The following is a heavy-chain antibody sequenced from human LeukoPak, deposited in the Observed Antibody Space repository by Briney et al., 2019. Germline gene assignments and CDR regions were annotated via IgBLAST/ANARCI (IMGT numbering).Heavy chain of an antibody. J-gene: IGHJ4*02. D-gene: IGHD6-19*01. CDR1: GFTFSSYA. CDR3: AKDLSSGWESYYFDY. V-gene: IGHV3-23*01. Sequence: GGSLRPSCAASGFTFSSYAMSWVRQAPGKGLEWVSAISGSGGSTYYADSVKGRFTISRDNSKNTLYLQMDSLRAEDTAVYYCAKDLSSGWESYYFDYWGQGTLVTVSS. CDR2: ISGSGGST.